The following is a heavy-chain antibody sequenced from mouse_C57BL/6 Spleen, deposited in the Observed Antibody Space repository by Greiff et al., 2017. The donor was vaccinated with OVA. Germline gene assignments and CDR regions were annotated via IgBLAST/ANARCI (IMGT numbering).Heavy chain of an antibody. V-gene: IGHV1-54*01. CDR2: INPGSGGT. CDR1: GYAFTNYL. J-gene: IGHJ4*01. D-gene: IGHD2-2*01. CDR3: TRSYGYPYAMDY. Sequence: VQLQQSGAELVRPGTSVKVSCKASGYAFTNYLIEWVKQRPGQGLEWIGVINPGSGGTNYNEKFKGKATLTADKSSSTAYMQLSSLTSEDSAVYYCTRSYGYPYAMDYWGQGTSVTVSS.